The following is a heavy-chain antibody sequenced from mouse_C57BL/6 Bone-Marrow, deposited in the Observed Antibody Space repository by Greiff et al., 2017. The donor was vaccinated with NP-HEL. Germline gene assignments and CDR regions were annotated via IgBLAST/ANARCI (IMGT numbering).Heavy chain of an antibody. Sequence: EVKLLESGPGLVKPSQSLSLTCSVTGYSITSGYFWYWIRQFPGNKLEWMGYISYDGSNNYNPSLKNRIPITRDTSKNQFFLKLNSVTTEDTATYYCARSFITTLMDYWGQGTSVTVSS. CDR1: GYSITSGYF. CDR3: ARSFITTLMDY. J-gene: IGHJ4*01. CDR2: ISYDGSN. V-gene: IGHV3-6*01. D-gene: IGHD1-1*01.